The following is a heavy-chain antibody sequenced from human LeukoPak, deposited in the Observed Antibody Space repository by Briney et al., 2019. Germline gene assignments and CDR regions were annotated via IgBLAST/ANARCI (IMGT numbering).Heavy chain of an antibody. CDR1: VFTFSSYW. V-gene: IGHV3-74*01. CDR3: AQLDF. Sequence: PGGSLRLSCAASVFTFSSYWMHWVRQAPGKGLVWVSRINSDGSSTSYADSVKGRFTTSRDNSKSTLYLQMNSLRAEDTAVYYCAQLDFWGQGTLVTVSS. J-gene: IGHJ4*02. CDR2: INSDGSST.